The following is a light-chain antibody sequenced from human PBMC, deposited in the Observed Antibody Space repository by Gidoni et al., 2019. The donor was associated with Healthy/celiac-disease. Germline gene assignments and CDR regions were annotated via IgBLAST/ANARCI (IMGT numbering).Light chain of an antibody. CDR1: QSISSY. J-gene: IGKJ4*01. Sequence: DIQMTQSPSSLSASVVYRVTITCRASQSISSYLNWYQQKPGKAPKLLIYAASSLQSGVPSRFSGSGSGTDFTLTISSLQPEDFATYYCQQSYSTPRTFGGGTKVEIK. CDR2: AAS. V-gene: IGKV1-39*01. CDR3: QQSYSTPRT.